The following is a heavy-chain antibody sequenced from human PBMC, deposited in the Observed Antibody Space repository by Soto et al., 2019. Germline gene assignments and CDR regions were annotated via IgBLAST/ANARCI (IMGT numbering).Heavy chain of an antibody. CDR3: ARDSGSFFNYYYGMDV. J-gene: IGHJ6*02. CDR1: GGYISSSSYY. CDR2: IYYSGST. D-gene: IGHD1-26*01. V-gene: IGHV4-39*02. Sequence: SETLSLTCTVSGGYISSSSYYWGWIRQPPGKGMEWIGSIYYSGSTYYNPSIKSRVTISVDTSKNQFYLNLSSVTAADTAVYYCARDSGSFFNYYYGMDVWGQGTTVTVSS.